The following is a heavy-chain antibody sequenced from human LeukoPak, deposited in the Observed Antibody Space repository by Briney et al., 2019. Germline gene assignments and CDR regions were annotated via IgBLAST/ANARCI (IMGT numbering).Heavy chain of an antibody. Sequence: SETLSLTCTVSGDSISTYYWSWIRQPPGEGLEWIGYIYYRVTSDYNPSLKSRVTMSVDMSTRQISLKLSSVTAADTAVYYCARGRYSSGWYKEKTWFDPWGQGILVTVSS. CDR2: IYYRVTS. D-gene: IGHD6-19*01. J-gene: IGHJ5*02. CDR3: ARGRYSSGWYKEKTWFDP. CDR1: GDSISTYY. V-gene: IGHV4-59*01.